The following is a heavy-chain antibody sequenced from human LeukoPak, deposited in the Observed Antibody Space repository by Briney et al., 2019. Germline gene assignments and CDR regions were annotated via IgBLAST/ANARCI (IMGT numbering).Heavy chain of an antibody. CDR1: GYTFTGYY. CDR3: ARYCSSTSCYKRVFDY. Sequence: ASVKVSCKASGYTFTGYYMHWVRQAPGQGLEWMGWINPNSGGTNYAQKFQGRVTMTRDTSISTAYMELSRLRSDDTAVYYCARYCSSTSCYKRVFDYWGQGTLVTVSS. J-gene: IGHJ4*02. V-gene: IGHV1-2*02. CDR2: INPNSGGT. D-gene: IGHD2-2*02.